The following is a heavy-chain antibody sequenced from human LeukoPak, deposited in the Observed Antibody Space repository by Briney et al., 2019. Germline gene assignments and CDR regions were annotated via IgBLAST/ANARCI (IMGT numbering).Heavy chain of an antibody. V-gene: IGHV1-18*01. D-gene: IGHD1-26*01. Sequence: ATVTVSCTASGYTFTSYGISWVRHAPAQGLERMGWISAYNGNTNYAQKLQGRVTMTTDTSTSTAYMELRSLRSDDTAVYYCARARQGGLYYYYYVDVWGKGTTVTVSS. CDR1: GYTFTSYG. CDR3: ARARQGGLYYYYYVDV. J-gene: IGHJ6*03. CDR2: ISAYNGNT.